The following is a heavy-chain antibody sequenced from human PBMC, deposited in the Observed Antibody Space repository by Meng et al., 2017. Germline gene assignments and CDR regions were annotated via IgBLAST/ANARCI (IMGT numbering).Heavy chain of an antibody. D-gene: IGHD6-19*01. CDR1: GYTFTSYE. V-gene: IGHV1-8*03. J-gene: IGHJ5*02. CDR3: ARGLAVAGTVFWFDP. CDR2: MNPNSGNT. Sequence: QVARLRSGAGVKKSGATVKVSCKASGYTFTSYEINWVRQATGQGLEWMGWMNPNSGNTGYAKKFQGRVTITRNTSISTAYMELSSLRSEDTAVYYCARGLAVAGTVFWFDPWGQGTLVTVSS.